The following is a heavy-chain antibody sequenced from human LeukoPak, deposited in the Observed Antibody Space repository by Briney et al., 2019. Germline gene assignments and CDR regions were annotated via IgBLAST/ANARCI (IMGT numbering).Heavy chain of an antibody. Sequence: GGSLRLSCAASRFTFSSYWMSWVRQTPGKGLEWVSAISGSGRNTYYADSVKGRFTISRDNSRSTVDLQMNSLRVEDTGIYYCARDEIPSGTWGQGTMVIVSS. CDR2: ISGSGRNT. CDR3: ARDEIPSGT. J-gene: IGHJ3*01. D-gene: IGHD6-25*01. CDR1: RFTFSSYW. V-gene: IGHV3-23*01.